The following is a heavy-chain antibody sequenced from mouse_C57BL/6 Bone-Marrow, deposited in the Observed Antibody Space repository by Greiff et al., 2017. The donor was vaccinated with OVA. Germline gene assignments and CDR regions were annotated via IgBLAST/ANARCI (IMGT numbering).Heavy chain of an antibody. CDR2: ISYSGST. CDR1: GYSITSDY. J-gene: IGHJ2*01. Sequence: EVKVVESGPGLAKPSQTLSLTCSVTGYSITSDYWNWIRKFPGNKLEYMGYISYSGSTYYNPSLKSRISITRDTSKNQYYLQLNSVTTEDTATYYCARYDYDDEAYFDYWGQGTTLTVSS. V-gene: IGHV3-8*01. D-gene: IGHD2-4*01. CDR3: ARYDYDDEAYFDY.